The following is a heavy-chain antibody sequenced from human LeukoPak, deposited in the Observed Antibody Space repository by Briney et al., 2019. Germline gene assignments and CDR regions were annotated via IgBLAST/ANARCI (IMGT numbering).Heavy chain of an antibody. CDR1: GFTFSSYE. CDR2: IDSAGTNT. CDR3: TRDTQSHFDY. V-gene: IGHV3-74*01. Sequence: PGGSLRLSCAASGFTFSSYEMNWVRQAPGKGLVWVSCIDSAGTNTYYADSVKGRFTISRDNAKNTLYLQMNSLRAEDTSVYYCTRDTQSHFDYWGQGALVTVSS. J-gene: IGHJ4*02.